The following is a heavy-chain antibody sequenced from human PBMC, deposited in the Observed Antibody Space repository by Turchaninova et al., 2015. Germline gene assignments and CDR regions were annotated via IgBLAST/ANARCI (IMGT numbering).Heavy chain of an antibody. V-gene: IGHV1-2*02. CDR1: GETSTGYY. CDR3: AREGVTKAFDI. D-gene: IGHD4-23*01. CDR2: INPNKGAK. Sequence: QVQLVQSGAEVKKPGAAVQVSCKASGETSTGYYMHGVRQAPGQGLEWMGWINPNKGAKSYAQRFQDRVTMTRDTSINTDYMELSSLRSDDTAVYYCAREGVTKAFDIWDQGTMVTVSS. J-gene: IGHJ3*02.